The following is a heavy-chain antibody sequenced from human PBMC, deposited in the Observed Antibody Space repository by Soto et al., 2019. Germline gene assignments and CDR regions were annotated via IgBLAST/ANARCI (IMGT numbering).Heavy chain of an antibody. D-gene: IGHD5-18*01. CDR2: ISSSSSTI. J-gene: IGHJ4*02. CDR3: ARDPGYSYGPFDY. Sequence: EVQLVESGGGLVQPGGSLRLSCAASGFTFSSYSMNWVRQAPGKGLEWVSYISSSSSTIYYADSVKGRFTISRDNAKNSLYVEMGSLRDEDAAVYYCARDPGYSYGPFDYWGQGTLVTVSS. V-gene: IGHV3-48*02. CDR1: GFTFSSYS.